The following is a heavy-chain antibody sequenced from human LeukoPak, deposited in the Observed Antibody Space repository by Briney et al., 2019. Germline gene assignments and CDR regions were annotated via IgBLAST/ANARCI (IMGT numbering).Heavy chain of an antibody. J-gene: IGHJ6*03. D-gene: IGHD3-10*01. Sequence: ASVKVSCKASGHTFTGFYMHWVRQAPGQGLEWMGWINPNSGGTNYAQKFQGRVTMTRDTSISTAYMELSRLRSDDRAVYYCARDGGRITMVRGSYYDYYYMDVWGKGTTVTISS. CDR1: GHTFTGFY. CDR3: ARDGGRITMVRGSYYDYYYMDV. CDR2: INPNSGGT. V-gene: IGHV1-2*02.